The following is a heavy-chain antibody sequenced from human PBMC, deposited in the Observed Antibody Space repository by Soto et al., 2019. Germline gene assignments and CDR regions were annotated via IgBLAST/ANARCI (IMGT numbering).Heavy chain of an antibody. CDR2: ISYDGSNK. Sequence: GGSLRLSCAASGFTFSSYAMRWVRQAPGKGLEWVAVISYDGSNKYYADSVKGRFTISRDNSKNTLYLQMNSLRVEDTAVYYCAKDRGTDCWGQGTLVTVSS. V-gene: IGHV3-30*18. CDR3: AKDRGTDC. CDR1: GFTFSSYA. J-gene: IGHJ4*02.